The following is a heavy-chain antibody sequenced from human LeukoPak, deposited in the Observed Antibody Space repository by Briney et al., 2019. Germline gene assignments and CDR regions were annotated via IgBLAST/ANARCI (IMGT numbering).Heavy chain of an antibody. Sequence: GSLRLSCAASGFTFSSYAMSWVRQAPGKGLEWVSAISGSGGTTYYADSVKGRFTISRDNSKNTLYLQMNSLRAEDTAVYYCAKSEHIVVVTAIPGYFQHWGQGTLVTVSS. D-gene: IGHD2-21*02. CDR1: GFTFSSYA. J-gene: IGHJ1*01. V-gene: IGHV3-23*01. CDR3: AKSEHIVVVTAIPGYFQH. CDR2: ISGSGGTT.